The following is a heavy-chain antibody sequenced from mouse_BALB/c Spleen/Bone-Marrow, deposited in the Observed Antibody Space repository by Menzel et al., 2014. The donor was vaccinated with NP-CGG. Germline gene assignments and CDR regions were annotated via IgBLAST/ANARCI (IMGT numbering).Heavy chain of an antibody. CDR3: TRGYYPYYYAMDY. Sequence: LKESGSELVRPGASVKLSCKASGYTFTSYWMHWVKQRLGQGLEWIGNIYPGSGSTNYDEKFKSKGTLTVDTSSSTAYMHLSSLTSEDSAVYYCTRGYYPYYYAMDYWGQGTSVTVSS. CDR1: GYTFTSYW. CDR2: IYPGSGST. D-gene: IGHD2-3*01. J-gene: IGHJ4*01. V-gene: IGHV1S22*01.